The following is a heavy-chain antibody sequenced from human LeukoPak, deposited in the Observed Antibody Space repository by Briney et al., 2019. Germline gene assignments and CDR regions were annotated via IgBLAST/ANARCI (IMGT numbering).Heavy chain of an antibody. Sequence: ASVKVSCKASGYTFTGYYMHWVRQAPGQGLEWMGWINPNSGGTNYAQKCQGRVTMTRDTSISTAYMELSRMRSDDTAVYYCATHHSSSTSFDYWGQGTLVTVSS. CDR3: ATHHSSSTSFDY. CDR1: GYTFTGYY. CDR2: INPNSGGT. V-gene: IGHV1-2*02. D-gene: IGHD6-6*01. J-gene: IGHJ4*02.